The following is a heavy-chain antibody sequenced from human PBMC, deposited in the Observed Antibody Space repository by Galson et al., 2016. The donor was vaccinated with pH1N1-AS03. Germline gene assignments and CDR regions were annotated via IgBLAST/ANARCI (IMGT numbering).Heavy chain of an antibody. CDR3: VTHGA. Sequence: SLRLSCAGSGFKISTYAINWVRQAPGKGLEWVTGISDGSRGGNIYYADSVKGWFTISRDTSKNTLYLQMNSLRDEDTAVYYCVTHGAWGQGALVTVSS. CDR1: GFKISTYA. V-gene: IGHV3-23*01. CDR2: ISDGSRGGNI. D-gene: IGHD3-10*01. J-gene: IGHJ5*02.